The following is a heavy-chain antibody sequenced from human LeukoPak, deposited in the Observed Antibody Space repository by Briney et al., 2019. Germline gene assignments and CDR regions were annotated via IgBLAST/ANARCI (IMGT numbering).Heavy chain of an antibody. Sequence: PSETLSLTRAVYGGSFSGYYWSWIRQPPGKGLEWLGEINHSGSTNYNPSLKSRVTISVDTSKNQFSLKLSSVTAADTAVYYCASHYYYDSSGYYNAWGQGTLVTVSS. CDR1: GGSFSGYY. V-gene: IGHV4-34*01. J-gene: IGHJ5*02. D-gene: IGHD3-22*01. CDR2: INHSGST. CDR3: ASHYYYDSSGYYNA.